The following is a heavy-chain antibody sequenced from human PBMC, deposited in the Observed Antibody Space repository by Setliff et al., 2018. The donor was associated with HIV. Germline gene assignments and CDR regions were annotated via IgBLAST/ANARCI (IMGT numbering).Heavy chain of an antibody. CDR1: GFSFDDYC. V-gene: IGHV3-48*01. Sequence: GGSLRLSCEVSGFSFDDYCMNWVRQAPGKGLEWVSYISSKRTSIYYADSVKGRFTISRDNDNNSLYLQMSGLSAEDTAVYYCARAVGPGAIHFWGQGTLVTVSS. CDR3: ARAVGPGAIHF. CDR2: ISSKRTSI. D-gene: IGHD3-10*01. J-gene: IGHJ4*02.